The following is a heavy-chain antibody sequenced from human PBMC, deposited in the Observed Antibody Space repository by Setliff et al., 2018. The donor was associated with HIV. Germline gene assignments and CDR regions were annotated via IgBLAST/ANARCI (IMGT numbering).Heavy chain of an antibody. CDR3: ARGRVCKGYYDSSSSWGRYYYYHMDV. D-gene: IGHD3-22*01. J-gene: IGHJ6*03. Sequence: SETLSLTCAVYGGSFSSYYWSWIRQPPGKGLEWIGEINHSGSTNYSPSLKSRVTISVDTSKNQFSLKLSSVSAADTAVFYCARGRVCKGYYDSSSSWGRYYYYHMDVWGQGTTVTVSS. CDR2: INHSGST. V-gene: IGHV4-34*01. CDR1: GGSFSSYY.